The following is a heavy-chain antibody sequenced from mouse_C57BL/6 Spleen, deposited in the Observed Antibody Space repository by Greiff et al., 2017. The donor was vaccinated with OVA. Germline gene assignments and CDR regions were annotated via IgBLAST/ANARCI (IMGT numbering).Heavy chain of an antibody. J-gene: IGHJ2*01. CDR2: ISSGSSTI. CDR3: ARLYSYYFDY. D-gene: IGHD2-12*01. V-gene: IGHV5-17*01. Sequence: VQLQQSGGGLVKPGGSLKLSCAASGFTFSDYGMHWVRQAPEKGLEWVAYISSGSSTIYYADTVKGRFTISRDNAKNTLFLQMTSLRSEDTAIYYCARLYSYYFDYWGQGTTLTVSS. CDR1: GFTFSDYG.